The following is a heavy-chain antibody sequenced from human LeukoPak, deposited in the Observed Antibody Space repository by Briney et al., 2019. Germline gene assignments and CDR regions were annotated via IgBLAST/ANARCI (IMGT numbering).Heavy chain of an antibody. CDR3: ARGGSSSTSCYDY. CDR1: GYTFTGYY. J-gene: IGHJ4*02. V-gene: IGHV1-2*04. CDR2: INPNSGGT. D-gene: IGHD2-2*01. Sequence: ASVKVSCKASGYTFTGYYMHWVRQAPGQGLEWMGWINPNSGGTNYAQKFQGWVIMTRDTSISTAYMELSRLRSDDTAVYYCARGGSSSTSCYDYWGQGTLVTVSS.